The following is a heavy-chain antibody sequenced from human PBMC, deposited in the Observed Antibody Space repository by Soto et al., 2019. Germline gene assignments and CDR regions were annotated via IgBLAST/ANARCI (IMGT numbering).Heavy chain of an antibody. Sequence: LRLSCAASGFTFSDYPMNWVRQAPGKGLEWVSSIRTISSAIYFADSVRGRFTISRDNAGNSLYLQMTSLRDEDTAVYYCARETPSFDSWGQGTLVTVSS. J-gene: IGHJ4*02. V-gene: IGHV3-48*02. D-gene: IGHD2-15*01. CDR3: ARETPSFDS. CDR1: GFTFSDYP. CDR2: IRTISSAI.